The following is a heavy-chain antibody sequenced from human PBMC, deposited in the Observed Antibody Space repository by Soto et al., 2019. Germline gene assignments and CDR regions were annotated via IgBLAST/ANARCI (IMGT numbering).Heavy chain of an antibody. Sequence: QVQLVQSGAEVKKPGASVNVSCKASGYTFTNFYLHWVRQAPGQGLEWMGWINPNSGSTNYAQKFQGSVTMTRDTSISTVYMELSRLTSDDTAVYYCARGRGSSSNNFFDPWGQGTLGTVSS. CDR2: INPNSGST. D-gene: IGHD6-6*01. CDR3: ARGRGSSSNNFFDP. V-gene: IGHV1-2*02. J-gene: IGHJ5*02. CDR1: GYTFTNFY.